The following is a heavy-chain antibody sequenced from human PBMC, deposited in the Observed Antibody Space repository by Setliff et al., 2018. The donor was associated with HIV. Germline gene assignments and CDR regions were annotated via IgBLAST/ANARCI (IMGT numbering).Heavy chain of an antibody. D-gene: IGHD1-26*01. CDR2: INSDGSST. J-gene: IGHJ3*02. Sequence: GESLKISCAASGFTFSSYWMSWVRQAPGKGLVWVSRINSDGSSTTYADSVKGRFTISRDNAKNTLYLQMNSLRAEDTAVYYCARGGSYSHGAFDIWGQGTMVTV. CDR3: ARGGSYSHGAFDI. V-gene: IGHV3-74*01. CDR1: GFTFSSYW.